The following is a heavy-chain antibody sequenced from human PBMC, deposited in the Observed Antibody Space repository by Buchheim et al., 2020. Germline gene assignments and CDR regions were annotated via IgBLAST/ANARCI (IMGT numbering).Heavy chain of an antibody. J-gene: IGHJ4*02. Sequence: QVQLQQWGAGLLKPSETLSLTCAVYGGSFSGYYWSWIRQPPGKGLEWIGEINHSGSTNYNPSLKSRVTISVDTSKNQFSLKLSAVTAADTAVYYCARGGGVVVVPAAMETTVTTYFDYWSQGT. CDR1: GGSFSGYY. D-gene: IGHD2-2*01. CDR2: INHSGST. V-gene: IGHV4-34*01. CDR3: ARGGGVVVVPAAMETTVTTYFDY.